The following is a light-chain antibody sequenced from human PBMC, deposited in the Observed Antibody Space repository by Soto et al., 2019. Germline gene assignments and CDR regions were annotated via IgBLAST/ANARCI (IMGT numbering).Light chain of an antibody. Sequence: QSVLTQPPSVSAAPGQKVTISCSGSSSNIGNNYVSWYQQLPGTAPKLLIYDYNKRPSRIPDRFSGSKSGTSATLGISGLQTGDEADYYCGTWDSSLSAVVFGGGTKLTVL. CDR3: GTWDSSLSAVV. V-gene: IGLV1-51*01. J-gene: IGLJ2*01. CDR1: SSNIGNNY. CDR2: DYN.